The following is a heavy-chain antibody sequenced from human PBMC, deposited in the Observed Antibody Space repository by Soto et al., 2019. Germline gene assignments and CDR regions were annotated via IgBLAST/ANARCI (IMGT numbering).Heavy chain of an antibody. Sequence: VGSLRLSCAASGFTFSSYAMSWVRQAPGRGLEWVSIISGNGGSTYYAASVRGRFTISRDNTKNTLYLQMDSLTAEDTAVYYCAKGSEFSNSYTLDFDFWGQGALVTVSS. CDR2: ISGNGGST. J-gene: IGHJ4*02. CDR3: AKGSEFSNSYTLDFDF. CDR1: GFTFSSYA. D-gene: IGHD6-6*01. V-gene: IGHV3-23*01.